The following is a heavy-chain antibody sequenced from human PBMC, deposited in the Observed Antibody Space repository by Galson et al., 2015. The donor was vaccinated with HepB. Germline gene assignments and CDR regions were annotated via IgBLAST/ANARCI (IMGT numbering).Heavy chain of an antibody. CDR1: GFTFSSHW. CDR2: IKRDGSET. Sequence: SLRLSCAASGFTFSSHWMNWVRQAPGKGLEWVANIKRDGSETYYVDSLKGRFTISRDNARNSLYLQMNSLRAEDTAVYYCAGGSGWLIDFWGQGTLVAVSS. V-gene: IGHV3-7*03. D-gene: IGHD6-19*01. J-gene: IGHJ4*02. CDR3: AGGSGWLIDF.